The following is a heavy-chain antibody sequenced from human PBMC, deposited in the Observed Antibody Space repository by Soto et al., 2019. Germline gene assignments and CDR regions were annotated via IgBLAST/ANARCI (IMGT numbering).Heavy chain of an antibody. CDR1: GFTFSSYA. Sequence: EVQLLESGGGLVQPGGSLRLSCAASGFTFSSYAKSWVRQAPGKGLEWVSAISGSGGSTYYADSVKGRFTISRDNSKNTLYLQMNSLRAEDTAVYYCAKQVAARGRLDYWGQGTLVTVSS. D-gene: IGHD6-6*01. CDR3: AKQVAARGRLDY. CDR2: ISGSGGST. V-gene: IGHV3-23*01. J-gene: IGHJ4*02.